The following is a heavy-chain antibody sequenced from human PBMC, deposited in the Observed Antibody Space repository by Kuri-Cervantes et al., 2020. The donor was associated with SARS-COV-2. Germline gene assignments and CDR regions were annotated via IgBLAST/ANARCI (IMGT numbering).Heavy chain of an antibody. Sequence: SLITSCAASGSTFSSYSMNWVRQAPGKGLEWVSSISSSSSYIYYADSVKGRFTISRDNAKNSLYMQMNSLRAEDTAVYYCDDIALAGPVDYWGQGTLVTVSS. D-gene: IGHD6-19*01. V-gene: IGHV3-21*01. CDR3: DDIALAGPVDY. CDR1: GSTFSSYS. J-gene: IGHJ4*02. CDR2: ISSSSSYI.